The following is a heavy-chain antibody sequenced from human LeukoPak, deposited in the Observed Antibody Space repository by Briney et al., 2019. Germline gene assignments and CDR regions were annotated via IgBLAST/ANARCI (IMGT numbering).Heavy chain of an antibody. Sequence: ASVKVSCKASGYTFTSYGISWVRQAPGQGLEWMGWISAYNGNTNYAQKLQGRVTMTTDTSTSTAYMELRSLRSDDTAVYYCARSPPTLLWFGELLNGYFDYWGQGTPVTVSS. J-gene: IGHJ4*02. CDR2: ISAYNGNT. D-gene: IGHD3-10*01. V-gene: IGHV1-18*01. CDR1: GYTFTSYG. CDR3: ARSPPTLLWFGELLNGYFDY.